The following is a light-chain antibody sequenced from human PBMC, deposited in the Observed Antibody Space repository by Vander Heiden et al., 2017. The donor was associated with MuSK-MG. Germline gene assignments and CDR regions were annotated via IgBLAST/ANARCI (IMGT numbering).Light chain of an antibody. V-gene: IGKV1-5*03. CDR1: QSISTW. CDR2: RAS. CDR3: QRYNTYTQT. J-gene: IGKJ1*01. Sequence: DIQMTQSPSTLSASVGDRVTITCRASQSISTWLAWYQLRPGKAPKLLIYRASSLESGVPSRFSGTGSGTEFTLTISSLQPDDVATYYCQRYNTYTQTFGQGTKVDIK.